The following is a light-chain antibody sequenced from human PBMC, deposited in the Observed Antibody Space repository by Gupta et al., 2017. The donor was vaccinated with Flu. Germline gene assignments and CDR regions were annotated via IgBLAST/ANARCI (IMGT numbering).Light chain of an antibody. J-gene: IGKJ2*03. CDR2: WAS. Sequence: DIVMTQSPDSLAVSLGERATVNCKSSQSVLYSSNNKNYLAWYHHKPGQPPKLLIYWASTRESGVPDRFSGSGSGTDFTLTISSLQVEDVEVYYCQQYYSSPHSFGRGTKLEI. V-gene: IGKV4-1*01. CDR1: QSVLYSSNNKNY. CDR3: QQYYSSPHS.